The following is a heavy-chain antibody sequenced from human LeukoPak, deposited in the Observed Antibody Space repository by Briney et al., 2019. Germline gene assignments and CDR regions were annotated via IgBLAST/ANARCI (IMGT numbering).Heavy chain of an antibody. J-gene: IGHJ4*02. Sequence: ASVKVSCKVSGYTLTELSMHWVRQAPGKGLEWMGGFDPEDGETIYAQKFQGRVTITADESTSTAYMELSSLRSEDTAVYYCARGDTAMVEKSFDYWGQGTLVTVSS. CDR1: GYTLTELS. CDR2: FDPEDGET. V-gene: IGHV1-24*01. D-gene: IGHD5-18*01. CDR3: ARGDTAMVEKSFDY.